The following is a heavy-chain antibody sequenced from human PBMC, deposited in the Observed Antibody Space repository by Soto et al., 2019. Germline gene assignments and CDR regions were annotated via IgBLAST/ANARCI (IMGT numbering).Heavy chain of an antibody. CDR1: GFTFSDHY. CDR2: SRNKANSYST. D-gene: IGHD1-26*01. Sequence: EVQLVESGGGLVQPGGSLRLSCAASGFTFSDHYMDWVRQAPGKGLEWVGRSRNKANSYSTEYAASVKGRFTISRDESKNSLYLQMNSLTTADTAVYYRARFSGRYTRGLDYWGQGTLGTGST. J-gene: IGHJ4*02. CDR3: ARFSGRYTRGLDY. V-gene: IGHV3-72*01.